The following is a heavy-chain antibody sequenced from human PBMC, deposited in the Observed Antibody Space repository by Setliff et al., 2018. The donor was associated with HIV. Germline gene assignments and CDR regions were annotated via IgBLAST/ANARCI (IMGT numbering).Heavy chain of an antibody. Sequence: ASVKVSCKASGYTFVDDGITWVRQAPGQGLEWMGWIGAYNGDTKYAQKFQDRVTMTIDTSASTAYMELRSLTSDDTAMYYCSRDRSATWTPTTYWGQGTLGTVSS. J-gene: IGHJ4*02. V-gene: IGHV1-18*01. CDR2: IGAYNGDT. CDR1: GYTFVDDG. D-gene: IGHD6-25*01. CDR3: SRDRSATWTPTTY.